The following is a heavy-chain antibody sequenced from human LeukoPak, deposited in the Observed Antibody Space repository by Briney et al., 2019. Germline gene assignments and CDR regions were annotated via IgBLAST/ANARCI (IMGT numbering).Heavy chain of an antibody. V-gene: IGHV4-59*01. D-gene: IGHD3-22*01. CDR1: GGSISSYY. Sequence: KTSETLSLTCTVSGGSISSYYWSWIRQPPGKGLEWIGNINYSGSTKYNPSLKSRVTISVDTSKNQFSLKLSSVTAADTAVYYCARWYYDSSGYRYFDYWGQGTLVTVSS. CDR3: ARWYYDSSGYRYFDY. J-gene: IGHJ4*02. CDR2: INYSGST.